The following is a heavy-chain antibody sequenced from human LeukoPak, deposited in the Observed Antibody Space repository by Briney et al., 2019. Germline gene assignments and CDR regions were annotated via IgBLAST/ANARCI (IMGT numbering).Heavy chain of an antibody. Sequence: GGSLRLSCAASGFTFSSYAMSWVRQAPGKGLEWVSSISSSSSYIYYADSVKGRFTISRDNAKNSLYLQMNSLRAEDTAVYYCARGLYDFWSGIDYWGQGTLVTVSS. CDR3: ARGLYDFWSGIDY. V-gene: IGHV3-21*01. CDR2: ISSSSSYI. D-gene: IGHD3-3*01. CDR1: GFTFSSYA. J-gene: IGHJ4*02.